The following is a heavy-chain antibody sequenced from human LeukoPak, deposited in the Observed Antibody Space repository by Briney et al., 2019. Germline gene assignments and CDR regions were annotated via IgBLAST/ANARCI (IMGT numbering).Heavy chain of an antibody. V-gene: IGHV5-51*01. D-gene: IGHD5-12*01. CDR1: GYSFTSYW. CDR3: ARLGYSGYDSLAIFDY. Sequence: GESLKISCKGSGYSFTSYWIGWVRQLPGKGLEWMGIIYPGDSDTRYSPSFQGQVTIPADKSISTAYLQWSSLKASDTAMYYCARLGYSGYDSLAIFDYWGQGTLVTVSS. J-gene: IGHJ4*02. CDR2: IYPGDSDT.